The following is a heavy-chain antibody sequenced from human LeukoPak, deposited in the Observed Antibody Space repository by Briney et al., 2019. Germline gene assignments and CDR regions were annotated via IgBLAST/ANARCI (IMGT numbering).Heavy chain of an antibody. J-gene: IGHJ6*03. V-gene: IGHV4-34*01. CDR3: ARGFSTVTTDYYYYMDV. CDR2: INHSGST. Sequence: SETLFLTCAVYGGSFSGYYWSWIRQPPGKGLEWIGEINHSGSTNYNPSLKSRVTISVDTSKNQFSLKLSSVTAADTAVYYCARGFSTVTTDYYYYMDVWGKGTTVTVSS. D-gene: IGHD4-17*01. CDR1: GGSFSGYY.